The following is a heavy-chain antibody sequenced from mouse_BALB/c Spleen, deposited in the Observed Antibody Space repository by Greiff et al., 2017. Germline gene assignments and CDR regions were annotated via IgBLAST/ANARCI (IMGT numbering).Heavy chain of an antibody. D-gene: IGHD2-4*01. J-gene: IGHJ4*01. CDR1: GFNIKDTY. CDR2: IDPANGNT. V-gene: IGHV14-3*02. CDR3: AIGDYDGPYAMDD. Sequence: VQLQQSGAELVKPGASVKLSCTASGFNIKDTYMHWVKQRPEQGLEWIGRIDPANGNTKYDPKFQGKATITADTSSNTAYLQLSSLTSEDTAVYYCAIGDYDGPYAMDDWGQGTSVTVSS.